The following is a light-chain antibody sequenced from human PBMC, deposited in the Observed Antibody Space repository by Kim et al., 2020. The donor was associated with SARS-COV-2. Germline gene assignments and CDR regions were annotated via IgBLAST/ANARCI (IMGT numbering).Light chain of an antibody. CDR2: GAS. V-gene: IGKV3-20*01. J-gene: IGKJ2*02. Sequence: LSPGERATPACRASQRVSSSYLAWYQQKPGQAPRLLIYGASSRATGIPDRFSGSGSGTDFTLTISRLEPEDFAVYYCQQYGSSPCTFGQGTKLEI. CDR3: QQYGSSPCT. CDR1: QRVSSSY.